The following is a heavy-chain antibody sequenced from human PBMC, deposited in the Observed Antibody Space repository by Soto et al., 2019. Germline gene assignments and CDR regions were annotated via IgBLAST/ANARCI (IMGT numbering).Heavy chain of an antibody. J-gene: IGHJ5*02. CDR2: IKQDGSES. D-gene: IGHD2-15*01. CDR1: GFTFSNYW. V-gene: IGHV3-7*01. Sequence: QPGGSLRLSCAASGFTFSNYWMSWVRQAPGKGLEWVANIKQDGSESNYADSVKGRFTISRDNAKRSLYLQMMSLTAEDTAIYYCVRGGGGGLFDPWGQGTMVTVSS. CDR3: VRGGGGGLFDP.